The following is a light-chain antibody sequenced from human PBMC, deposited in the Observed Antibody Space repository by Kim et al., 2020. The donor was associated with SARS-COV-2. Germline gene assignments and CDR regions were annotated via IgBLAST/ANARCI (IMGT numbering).Light chain of an antibody. CDR3: QTWGTGIQV. CDR1: SGHSSYA. CDR2: LTSDGSH. Sequence: LVLTQSPSASASLGASVKLTCTLNSGHSSYAIAWHQQQPEKGPRYLMKLTSDGSHSRGDGIPDRFSGSSSGAERYLTISSLQSEDEADYYCQTWGTGIQVFGGGTQLTVL. J-gene: IGLJ3*02. V-gene: IGLV4-69*01.